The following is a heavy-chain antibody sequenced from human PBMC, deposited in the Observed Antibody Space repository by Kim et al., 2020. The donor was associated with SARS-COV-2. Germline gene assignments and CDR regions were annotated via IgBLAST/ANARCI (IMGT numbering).Heavy chain of an antibody. J-gene: IGHJ3*02. CDR1: GFTFSSYW. CDR3: ARVGGYGVYGSAFDI. Sequence: GGSLRLSCAASGFTFSSYWMSWVRQAPGKGLEWVANIKQDGSEKYYVDSVKGRFTISRDNAKNSLYLQMNSLRAEDTAVYYCARVGGYGVYGSAFDIWGQGTMVTVSS. CDR2: IKQDGSEK. V-gene: IGHV3-7*03. D-gene: IGHD4-17*01.